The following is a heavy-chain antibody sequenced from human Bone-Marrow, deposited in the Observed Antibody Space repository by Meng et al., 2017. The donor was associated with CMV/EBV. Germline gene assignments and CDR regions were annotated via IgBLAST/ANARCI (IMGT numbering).Heavy chain of an antibody. Sequence: ASVKVSCKASGYTFTSYGISWVRQAPGQGLEWMGWISAYNGNTNYAQKLQGRVTMTTDTSTSTAYMELRSLRSDDTDVYYCARDSPRSGWYYYYYGMDVWGQGTTVTVSS. V-gene: IGHV1-18*01. D-gene: IGHD6-19*01. J-gene: IGHJ6*01. CDR3: ARDSPRSGWYYYYYGMDV. CDR2: ISAYNGNT. CDR1: GYTFTSYG.